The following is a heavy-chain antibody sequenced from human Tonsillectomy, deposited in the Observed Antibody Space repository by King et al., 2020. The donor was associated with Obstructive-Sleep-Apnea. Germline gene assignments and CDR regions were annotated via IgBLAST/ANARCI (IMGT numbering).Heavy chain of an antibody. J-gene: IGHJ2*01. D-gene: IGHD1-26*01. Sequence: VQLQQWGAGLLKPSETLSLTCAVYGGSFSGYYWSWIRQPPGKGLEWIGEINHSGSTNYNPSLKSRVTISVDTSKNQFSLKLSSVTAADTAVYYCAGPIVGATNDWYFDLWGCGTLVTVSS. CDR3: AGPIVGATNDWYFDL. CDR1: GGSFSGYY. V-gene: IGHV4-34*01. CDR2: INHSGST.